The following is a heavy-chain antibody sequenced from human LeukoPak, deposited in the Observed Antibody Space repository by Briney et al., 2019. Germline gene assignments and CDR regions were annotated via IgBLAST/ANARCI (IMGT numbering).Heavy chain of an antibody. Sequence: GGSLRLSCAASGFTFSSYSMNWVRQAPGKGLEWVSYISSSSSTIYYADSVKGRFTISRDNAKNSLYLRMNSLGAEDTAVYYCASLGRYYGMDVWGQGTTVTVSS. V-gene: IGHV3-48*04. CDR2: ISSSSSTI. CDR3: ASLGRYYGMDV. J-gene: IGHJ6*02. D-gene: IGHD7-27*01. CDR1: GFTFSSYS.